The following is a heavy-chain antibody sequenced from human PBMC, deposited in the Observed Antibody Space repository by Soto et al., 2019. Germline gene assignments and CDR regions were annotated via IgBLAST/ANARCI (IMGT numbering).Heavy chain of an antibody. CDR3: ARDRWIAVANDAFDI. CDR1: GDSFTNYH. J-gene: IGHJ3*02. CDR2: INPSGGTT. D-gene: IGHD6-19*01. Sequence: GASVKVSCEACGDSFTNYHIHWVRQAPEEGLEWMGRINPSGGTTIYAQKFQGRVTMTTDTSTSTAYMELRSLRSDDTAVYYCARDRWIAVANDAFDIWGQGTMVTVSS. V-gene: IGHV1-46*01.